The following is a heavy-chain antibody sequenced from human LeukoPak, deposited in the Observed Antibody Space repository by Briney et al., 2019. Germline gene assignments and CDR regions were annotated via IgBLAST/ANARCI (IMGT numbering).Heavy chain of an antibody. CDR3: ASPSPGFDP. Sequence: SETLSLTCTVSGGSISSNPYFWGWLRQPPGKGLEGIGSVYYTGTTSYNSSLQSRVTISLDTSKNQYSLKLKSVTAADTAVYYCASPSPGFDPWGPGILVTVSS. V-gene: IGHV4-39*07. J-gene: IGHJ5*02. CDR2: VYYTGTT. CDR1: GGSISSNPYF.